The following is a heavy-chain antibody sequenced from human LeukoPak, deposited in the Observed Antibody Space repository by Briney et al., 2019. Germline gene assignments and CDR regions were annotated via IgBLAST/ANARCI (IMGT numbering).Heavy chain of an antibody. CDR2: VDPNTGDT. CDR1: GYTFTNYY. Sequence: ASVKVSCKASGYTFTNYYMHWVRQAPGQGLEWMGWVDPNTGDTNYSQNIQGRATMTRDTSIDTAYMEFTSLGSDDTAVYYCARGRTMDGSTPPFEIWGQGTMVTVSS. D-gene: IGHD4/OR15-4a*01. J-gene: IGHJ3*02. CDR3: ARGRTMDGSTPPFEI. V-gene: IGHV1-2*02.